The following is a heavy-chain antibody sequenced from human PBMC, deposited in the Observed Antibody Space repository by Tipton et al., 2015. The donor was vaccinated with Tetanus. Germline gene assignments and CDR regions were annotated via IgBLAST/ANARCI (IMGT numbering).Heavy chain of an antibody. J-gene: IGHJ4*02. CDR3: ARDPMAMYFDY. D-gene: IGHD3-10*01. V-gene: IGHV3-33*01. Sequence: SLRLSCGSSGFIFSHYGMYWVRQAPGKGLEWVASIWYDGGNEKYAISVEGRFTISRDNSKNTLYLQMDNLRAEDTATYFCARDPMAMYFDYWGQGTLVTVSS. CDR2: IWYDGGNE. CDR1: GFIFSHYG.